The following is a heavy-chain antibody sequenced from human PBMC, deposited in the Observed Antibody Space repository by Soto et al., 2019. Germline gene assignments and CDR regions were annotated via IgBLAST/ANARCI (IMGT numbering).Heavy chain of an antibody. J-gene: IGHJ4*02. Sequence: EVQLVESGGGLVKPGGSLRLSCAASGFTFSNAWMSWVRQAPGKGLEWVGRIKSKTDGGTTDYAAPVKGRFTISRDDSKNTLYLQMNSLKTEDTAVYCCTNDYGDYGSLDDWGQGTLVTVSS. CDR3: TNDYGDYGSLDD. V-gene: IGHV3-15*01. CDR2: IKSKTDGGTT. D-gene: IGHD4-17*01. CDR1: GFTFSNAW.